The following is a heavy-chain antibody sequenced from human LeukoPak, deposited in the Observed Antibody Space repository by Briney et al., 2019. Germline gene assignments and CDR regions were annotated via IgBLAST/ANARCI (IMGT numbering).Heavy chain of an antibody. J-gene: IGHJ3*02. CDR3: ARVAGQQLVRAFDI. Sequence: SETLSLTCTVSGGSISSYYWSWIRQPPGKGLEWIGYIYYSGSTNYNPSLKSRVTISVDTSKNQFSLKLSSVTAADTVVYYCARVAGQQLVRAFDIWGQGTMVTVSS. V-gene: IGHV4-59*01. D-gene: IGHD6-13*01. CDR1: GGSISSYY. CDR2: IYYSGST.